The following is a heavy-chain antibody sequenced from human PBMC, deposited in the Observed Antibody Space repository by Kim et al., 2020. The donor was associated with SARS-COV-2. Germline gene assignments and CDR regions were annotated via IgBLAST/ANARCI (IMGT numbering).Heavy chain of an antibody. CDR1: GFTFSNYE. CDR2: ISNSGSTI. V-gene: IGHV3-48*03. CDR3: ARAPVVGFWYFDL. D-gene: IGHD2-2*01. Sequence: GGSLRLSCAASGFTFSNYEMHWVRQTPGKGLEWVSYISNSGSTIYYADSMKGRFTISRDNAKNSLYLQMNSLRAEDTAVYYCARAPVVGFWYFDLWCRGTLVTVST. J-gene: IGHJ2*01.